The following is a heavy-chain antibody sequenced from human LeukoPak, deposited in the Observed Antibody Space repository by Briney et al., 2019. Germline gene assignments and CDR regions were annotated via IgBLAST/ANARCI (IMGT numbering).Heavy chain of an antibody. D-gene: IGHD6-19*01. CDR2: ISGSGGTT. J-gene: IGHJ4*02. CDR1: GLTFNSYA. Sequence: GGSLRLSCAASGLTFNSYAMTWVRQAPGKGLEWVSAISGSGGTTYYADSVKGRFTISRDNSKNTLYLQMDSLRAEDTAVYYCAKVLGRSGWQTDYWGQGTLVSVSS. V-gene: IGHV3-23*01. CDR3: AKVLGRSGWQTDY.